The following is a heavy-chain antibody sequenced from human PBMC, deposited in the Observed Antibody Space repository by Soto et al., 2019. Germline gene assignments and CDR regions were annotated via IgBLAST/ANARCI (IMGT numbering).Heavy chain of an antibody. CDR3: VRGVYPYYYYYGMDV. Sequence: PGGSLRPSCAASGFTFSSYGMHWVRQAPGKGLEWVAVISYDGSNKYYADSVKGRCTISRDNSKNTLYLQMNSLRAEDTAVYYCVRGVYPYYYYYGMDVWGQGSTVTVSS. CDR1: GFTFSSYG. D-gene: IGHD3-10*01. V-gene: IGHV3-30*03. J-gene: IGHJ6*02. CDR2: ISYDGSNK.